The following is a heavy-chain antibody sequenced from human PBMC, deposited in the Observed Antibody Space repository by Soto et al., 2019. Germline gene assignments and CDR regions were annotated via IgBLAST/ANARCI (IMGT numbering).Heavy chain of an antibody. J-gene: IGHJ6*04. CDR1: GGSFSGYY. CDR3: ARGGRLHWSNGGV. V-gene: IGHV4-34*01. Sequence: SETLSLTCAVYGGSFSGYYWSWIRQPPGKGLEWIGEINHSGSTNYNPSLKSRVTISVDTSKNQFSLKLSSVTAADTAVYYCARGGRLHWSNGGVWGKGTTVTVSS. CDR2: INHSGST. D-gene: IGHD2-8*01.